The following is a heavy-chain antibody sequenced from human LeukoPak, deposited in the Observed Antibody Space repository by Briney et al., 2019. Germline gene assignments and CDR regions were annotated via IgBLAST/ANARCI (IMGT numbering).Heavy chain of an antibody. CDR3: ARFDILTGYSLDY. Sequence: GESLKISCKGSGYTFTSYWIGWVHQMPGKGLEWMGNIYPGDSDTRYSPSFQGQVTISADKSINTAYLQWSSLKASDTAMYYCARFDILTGYSLDYWGQGTLVTVSS. D-gene: IGHD3-9*01. CDR1: GYTFTSYW. CDR2: IYPGDSDT. J-gene: IGHJ4*02. V-gene: IGHV5-51*07.